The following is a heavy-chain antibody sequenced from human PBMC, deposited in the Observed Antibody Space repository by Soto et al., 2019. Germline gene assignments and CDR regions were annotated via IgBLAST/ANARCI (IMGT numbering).Heavy chain of an antibody. CDR3: ARVGPAHYYDSSGYYSPLDY. D-gene: IGHD3-22*01. V-gene: IGHV1-18*01. CDR2: ISPLTANA. CDR1: GYTFTSYG. J-gene: IGHJ4*02. Sequence: QVQLVQSGAEVKKPGASVKVSCKASGYTFTSYGISWVRQAPGQGLEWMGWISPLTANAKYSQKSQGRVTMTTDTSTSTAYMEMRSLRSEDTAVYYCARVGPAHYYDSSGYYSPLDYWGQGTLVTVSS.